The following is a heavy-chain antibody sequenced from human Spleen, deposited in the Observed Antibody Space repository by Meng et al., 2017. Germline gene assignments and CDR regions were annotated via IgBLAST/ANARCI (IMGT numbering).Heavy chain of an antibody. CDR1: GFTFSSYA. CDR2: ISGSGGST. D-gene: IGHD3-10*01. Sequence: GGSLRLSCAASGFTFSSYAMSWVRQAPGKGLEWVSAISGSGGSTYYADSVKGRFTIPRDNSKNTLYLQMNSLRAEDTAVYYFAKALSVDRHMVRGVTLDYWGQGTLVTVSS. V-gene: IGHV3-23*01. J-gene: IGHJ4*02. CDR3: AKALSVDRHMVRGVTLDY.